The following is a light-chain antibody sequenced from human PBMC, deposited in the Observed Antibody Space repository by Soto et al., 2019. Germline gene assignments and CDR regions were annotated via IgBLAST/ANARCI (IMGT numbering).Light chain of an antibody. J-gene: IGLJ1*01. CDR3: SSYAGSNNFV. CDR2: EVT. Sequence: QSVLTQPPSASGPPGQSVTISCTGTSSDVGGYDYVSWCQQHPGKAPKLMIYEVTKRPSGVPDRFSGSKSGNTASLTVSGLQAEDEADYYCSSYAGSNNFVFGTGTKV. V-gene: IGLV2-8*01. CDR1: SSDVGGYDY.